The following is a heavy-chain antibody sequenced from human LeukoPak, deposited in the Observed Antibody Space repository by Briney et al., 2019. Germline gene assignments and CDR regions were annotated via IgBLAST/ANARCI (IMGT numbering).Heavy chain of an antibody. CDR3: ARVGFSKLCYGSGGGNNRYNWFDP. V-gene: IGHV1-2*02. Sequence: GASVKVSCKPSRYTFTGYYMHGVRQAPGQGLEGMGWINPNSGGTHYAQKSQGRVTMTRDTSISTAYMELSRLRSDDPAVYYCARVGFSKLCYGSGGGNNRYNWFDPWGQGTLVTVSS. CDR1: RYTFTGYY. J-gene: IGHJ5*02. D-gene: IGHD3-10*01. CDR2: INPNSGGT.